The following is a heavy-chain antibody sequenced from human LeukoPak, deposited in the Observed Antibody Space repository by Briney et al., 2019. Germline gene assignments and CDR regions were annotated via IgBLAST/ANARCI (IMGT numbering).Heavy chain of an antibody. CDR3: AREAPVAAGSDAFDI. V-gene: IGHV1-18*01. J-gene: IGHJ3*02. D-gene: IGHD6-19*01. CDR1: GYTFTTYG. CDR2: ISPYNSNT. Sequence: ASVKVSCKSSGYTFTTYGISWMRQAPGQRLEWMGWISPYNSNTKYAQKLQGRVTMTTDTSTNTAYMEVRSLRSDDTAVYYCAREAPVAAGSDAFDIWGQGTMVTVSS.